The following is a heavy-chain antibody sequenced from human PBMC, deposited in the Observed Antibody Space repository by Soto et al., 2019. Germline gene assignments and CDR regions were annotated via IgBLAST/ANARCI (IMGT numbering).Heavy chain of an antibody. Sequence: PSETLSLTCTVSGGXISSGGYYWSWIRQHPGKGLEWIGYIYYSGSTYYNPSLKSRVTISVDTSKNQFSLKLSSVTAADTAVYYCARERTVTIYYYYYYMDVWGKGTTVTLSS. D-gene: IGHD3-3*01. CDR1: GGXISSGGYY. J-gene: IGHJ6*03. CDR2: IYYSGST. V-gene: IGHV4-31*03. CDR3: ARERTVTIYYYYYYMDV.